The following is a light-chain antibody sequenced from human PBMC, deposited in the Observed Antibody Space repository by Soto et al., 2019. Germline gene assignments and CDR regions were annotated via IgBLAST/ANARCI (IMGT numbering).Light chain of an antibody. CDR1: QNVDKF. Sequence: EIELTQSPATLSLSPGETATLSCRASQNVDKFLAWYQQRPGQPPRLHIFDSSNRATGVPARFSGSGSGTVFTLTIGSLEPEDSAVYYCQQRKNWPPITFGQGTRLEIK. CDR2: DSS. J-gene: IGKJ5*01. V-gene: IGKV3-11*01. CDR3: QQRKNWPPIT.